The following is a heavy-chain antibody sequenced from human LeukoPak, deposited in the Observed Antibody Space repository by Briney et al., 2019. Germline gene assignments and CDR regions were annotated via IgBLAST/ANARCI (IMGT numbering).Heavy chain of an antibody. V-gene: IGHV3-23*01. D-gene: IGHD3-16*01. Sequence: PGGSLRLSCAASGFTFSSYWMSWVRQAPGKGLEWVSAISGSGGSTYYADSVKGRFTISRDNSKNTLYLQMNSLRAEDTAVYYCAKDSRDMGLAYDYWGQGTLVTVSS. J-gene: IGHJ4*02. CDR3: AKDSRDMGLAYDY. CDR1: GFTFSSYW. CDR2: ISGSGGST.